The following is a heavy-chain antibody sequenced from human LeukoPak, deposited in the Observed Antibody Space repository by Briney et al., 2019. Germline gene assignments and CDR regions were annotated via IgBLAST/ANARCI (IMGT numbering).Heavy chain of an antibody. V-gene: IGHV3-48*03. CDR2: ISSSGII. J-gene: IGHJ4*02. CDR1: GFTFSSYE. CDR3: AKGVSAYDFWSGRLFAY. D-gene: IGHD3-3*01. Sequence: QPGGSLRLSCAASGFTFSSYEMNWVLQAPGKGLEGVSYISSSGIINYAGSVKGRFTISRDNAKNSPYLQMNSLRAEDTAVYYCAKGVSAYDFWSGRLFAYWGQGALVTVSS.